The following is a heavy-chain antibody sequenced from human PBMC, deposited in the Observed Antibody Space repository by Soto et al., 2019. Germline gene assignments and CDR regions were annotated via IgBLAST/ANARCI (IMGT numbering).Heavy chain of an antibody. D-gene: IGHD3-22*01. CDR3: ASLSSGYYYGFDY. Sequence: SETLSLTCTVSGGSISSGDYYWSWIRQPPGKGLEWIGYIYYSGSTYYNPSLKSRVTISVDTSKNQFSLKLSSVTAADTAVYYCASLSSGYYYGFDYWGQGTLVTVSS. V-gene: IGHV4-30-4*01. CDR2: IYYSGST. CDR1: GGSISSGDYY. J-gene: IGHJ4*02.